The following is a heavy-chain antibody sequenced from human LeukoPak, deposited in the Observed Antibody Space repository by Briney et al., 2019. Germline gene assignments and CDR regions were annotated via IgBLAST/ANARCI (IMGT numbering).Heavy chain of an antibody. Sequence: GGSLRLSCAASGFTFTNYPMAWVRQAPGKGPEGVSAISGSGDATIYADSVKGRFTISRDNSKNTWSLQMNSLKAEDTALYYCAKELWEGSGYLDYWGQGILVTVSS. J-gene: IGHJ4*02. CDR2: ISGSGDAT. D-gene: IGHD3-3*01. CDR1: GFTFTNYP. CDR3: AKELWEGSGYLDY. V-gene: IGHV3-23*01.